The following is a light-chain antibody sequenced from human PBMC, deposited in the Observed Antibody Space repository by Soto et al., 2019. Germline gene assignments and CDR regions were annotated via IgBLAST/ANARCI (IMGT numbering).Light chain of an antibody. J-gene: IGLJ2*01. Sequence: QSVLTQPASVSGSPGQSITISCTGTSSDVGGYSYVSWYQQHPGKTPKLMIYEVSNRPSGVSHRFSGSKSGNTAALTISGLQTEDEADYYGSSFSSITREVFGGGTKVTGL. CDR2: EVS. CDR3: SSFSSITREV. V-gene: IGLV2-14*01. CDR1: SSDVGGYSY.